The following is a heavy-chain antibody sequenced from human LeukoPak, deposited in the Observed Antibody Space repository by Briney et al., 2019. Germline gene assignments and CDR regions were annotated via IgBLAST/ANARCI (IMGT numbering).Heavy chain of an antibody. V-gene: IGHV4-38-2*01. CDR3: ARGASGYDSHYYYYMDV. CDR2: IYHSGST. CDR1: GYSISSGYY. D-gene: IGHD5-12*01. J-gene: IGHJ6*03. Sequence: PSETLSLTCAVSGYSISSGYYWGWIRQPPGKGLEWIGGIYHSGSTYYNPSLKSRVTISVDTSKNQFSLKLSSVTAADTAVYYCARGASGYDSHYYYYMDVWGKGTTATVSS.